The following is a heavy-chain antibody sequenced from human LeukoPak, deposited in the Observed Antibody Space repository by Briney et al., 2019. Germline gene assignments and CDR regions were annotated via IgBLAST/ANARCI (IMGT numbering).Heavy chain of an antibody. Sequence: GGSLRLSCAASGFTVSSNYMSWVRQAPGKGLEWVSVIYSGGSTYYADSVKGRFTISRDNSKNTPYLQMNSLRAEDTAVYYCARDQETGTTHYYYYGMDVWGQGTTVTVSS. CDR3: ARDQETGTTHYYYYGMDV. J-gene: IGHJ6*02. D-gene: IGHD1-7*01. CDR1: GFTVSSNY. V-gene: IGHV3-66*01. CDR2: IYSGGST.